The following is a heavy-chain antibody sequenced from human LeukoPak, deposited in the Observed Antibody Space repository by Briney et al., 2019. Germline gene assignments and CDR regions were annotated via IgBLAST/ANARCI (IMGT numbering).Heavy chain of an antibody. V-gene: IGHV4-59*01. Sequence: SETLSLTCTVSGGPTSDYYWSWIRQPPGKGLEWIGYIYYSGSTNYNPSLKSRVTISVDTSKNQFSLKLSSVTAADTAVYYCARGPLGYCSSTSCYARSYYYYYMDVWGKGTTVTVSS. J-gene: IGHJ6*03. CDR1: GGPTSDYY. CDR2: IYYSGST. D-gene: IGHD2-2*01. CDR3: ARGPLGYCSSTSCYARSYYYYYMDV.